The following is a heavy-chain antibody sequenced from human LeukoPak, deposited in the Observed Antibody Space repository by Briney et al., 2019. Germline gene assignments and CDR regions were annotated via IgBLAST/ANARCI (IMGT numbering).Heavy chain of an antibody. D-gene: IGHD3-10*01. V-gene: IGHV3-21*01. CDR3: SDVSGSY. CDR2: ISSSSSHI. Sequence: GGSLRLSCAASGFTFSSYNMNWVRQAPGKGLEWVSFISSSSSHIYYADSVKGRFTISRDNAKNSLYLQMNSLRAEDTAVYYCSDVSGSYWGQGTLVTVSS. CDR1: GFTFSSYN. J-gene: IGHJ4*02.